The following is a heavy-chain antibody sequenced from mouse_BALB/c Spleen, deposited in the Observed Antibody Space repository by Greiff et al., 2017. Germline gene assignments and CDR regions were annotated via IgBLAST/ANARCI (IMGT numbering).Heavy chain of an antibody. CDR2: INPSSGYT. CDR1: GYTFTSYT. J-gene: IGHJ4*01. D-gene: IGHD2-14*01. CDR3: ARSGDYYRYDGGEDY. Sequence: VQLVESAAELARPGASVKMSCKASGYTFTSYTMHWVKQRPGQGLEWIGYINPSSGYTEYNQKFKDKTTLTADKSSSTAYMQLSSLTSEDSAVYYCARSGDYYRYDGGEDYWGQGTSVTVSS. V-gene: IGHV1-4*02.